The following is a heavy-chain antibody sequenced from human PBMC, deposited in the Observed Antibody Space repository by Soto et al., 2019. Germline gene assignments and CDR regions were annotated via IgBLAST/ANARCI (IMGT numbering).Heavy chain of an antibody. J-gene: IGHJ6*02. D-gene: IGHD5-18*01. CDR2: INPSGGST. Sequence: QVQLVQSGAEVKKPGASVKVSCETSGYTFTTYYMHCVRRAPGQGLEWMGMINPSGGSTSYAQKFQGRVTMTRDTSTRTIYMELSSLRRDDTAIYYCARRAYNYANMDVWGQGTTVTVSS. V-gene: IGHV1-46*01. CDR1: GYTFTTYY. CDR3: ARRAYNYANMDV.